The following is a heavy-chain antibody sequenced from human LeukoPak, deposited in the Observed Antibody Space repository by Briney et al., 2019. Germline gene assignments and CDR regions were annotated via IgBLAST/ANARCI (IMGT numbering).Heavy chain of an antibody. D-gene: IGHD1-26*01. CDR3: ARDGGRVGATFGYFYFDY. J-gene: IGHJ4*02. CDR1: GGTFSSYA. CDR2: IIPIFGTA. Sequence: SVKVSCKASGGTFSSYAISWVRQAPGQGLEWMGGIIPIFGTANYAQKFQGRVTITTDESTSTAYMELSSLRSEDTAVYYSARDGGRVGATFGYFYFDYWGRGTLVTVSS. V-gene: IGHV1-69*05.